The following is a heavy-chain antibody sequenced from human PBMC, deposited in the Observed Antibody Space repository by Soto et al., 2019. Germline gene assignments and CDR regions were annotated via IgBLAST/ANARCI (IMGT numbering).Heavy chain of an antibody. V-gene: IGHV4-4*07. CDR1: GADITTYS. CDR2: IYTSASI. D-gene: IGHD6-19*01. Sequence: SETLSLTCSVSGADITTYSWTWIRQPAGKGLEWIGRIYTSASINYNPSLRGRVTLSVDTSTNQVSLKLASVTAADTAVYYCARDREAGYNFYYGMDVWGQGTTVTVSS. CDR3: ARDREAGYNFYYGMDV. J-gene: IGHJ6*02.